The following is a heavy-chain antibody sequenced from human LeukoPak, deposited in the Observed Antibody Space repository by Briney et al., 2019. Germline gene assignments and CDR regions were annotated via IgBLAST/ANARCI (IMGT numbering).Heavy chain of an antibody. CDR3: ARDYQSSWTPGC. J-gene: IGHJ4*02. D-gene: IGHD6-19*01. V-gene: IGHV3-23*01. CDR1: GFTFSAYA. Sequence: GGSLRLSCEASGFTFSAYAMTWVRQAPGQGLEWVSSIGSDNKPHYSESVKGRFAISRDNSKSMLFLQLNSLRAEDTALYYCARDYQSSWTPGCWGQGTLVTVSS. CDR2: IGSDNKP.